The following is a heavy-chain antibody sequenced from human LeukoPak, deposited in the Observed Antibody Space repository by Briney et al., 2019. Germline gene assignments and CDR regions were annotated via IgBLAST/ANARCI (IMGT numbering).Heavy chain of an antibody. CDR3: ARVGGGSYYGNWFDP. V-gene: IGHV4-59*01. Sequence: PSETLSLTCTVSGGSISGYYWSWIRQPPGKGLEWIGYIYYSGSTNYNPSLKSRVTISVNTSKNRFSLKLSSVTAADTAVYYCARVGGGSYYGNWFDPWGQGTLVTVSS. CDR1: GGSISGYY. CDR2: IYYSGST. D-gene: IGHD1-26*01. J-gene: IGHJ5*02.